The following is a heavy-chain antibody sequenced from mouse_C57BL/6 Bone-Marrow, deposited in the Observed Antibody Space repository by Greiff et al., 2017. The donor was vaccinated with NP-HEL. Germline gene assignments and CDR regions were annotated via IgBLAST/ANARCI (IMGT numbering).Heavy chain of an antibody. J-gene: IGHJ3*01. Sequence: EVQLVESGGDLVKPGGSLKLSCAASGFTFSSYGMSWVRQTPDKRLEWVATISSGGSYTYYPDSVKGRFTISRDNAKNTLYLQMSSLKSEDTAMYYCASQNWDGGFAYWGQGTLVTVSA. V-gene: IGHV5-6*01. CDR3: ASQNWDGGFAY. CDR2: ISSGGSYT. CDR1: GFTFSSYG. D-gene: IGHD4-1*01.